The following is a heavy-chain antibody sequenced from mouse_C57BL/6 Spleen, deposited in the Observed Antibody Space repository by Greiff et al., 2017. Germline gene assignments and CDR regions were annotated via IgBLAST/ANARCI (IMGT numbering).Heavy chain of an antibody. CDR3: ARTNSGYVFDY. V-gene: IGHV1-85*01. D-gene: IGHD3-2*02. CDR1: GYTFTSYD. J-gene: IGHJ2*01. Sequence: VQLVESGPELVKPGASVKLSCKASGYTFTSYDINWVKQRPGQGLEWIGWIYPRDGSTKYNEKFKGKATLTVDTSSSTAYMELHSLTSEDSAVYFCARTNSGYVFDYWGQGTTLTVSS. CDR2: IYPRDGST.